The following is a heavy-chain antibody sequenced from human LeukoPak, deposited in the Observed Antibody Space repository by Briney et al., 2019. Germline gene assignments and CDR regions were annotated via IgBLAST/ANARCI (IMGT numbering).Heavy chain of an antibody. CDR2: IYPSGNT. V-gene: IGHV4-30-2*01. Sequence: SETLSLTCAVSGGSFSSDGYSWNWIRQPPGKGLEWIGYIYPSGNTYYNPSLKSRVTISIDRSKNQFSLNLSSVTAADTAVYYCARGYCSGSTCYLAFDIWGQGTMVTVSS. D-gene: IGHD2-15*01. J-gene: IGHJ3*02. CDR3: ARGYCSGSTCYLAFDI. CDR1: GGSFSSDGYS.